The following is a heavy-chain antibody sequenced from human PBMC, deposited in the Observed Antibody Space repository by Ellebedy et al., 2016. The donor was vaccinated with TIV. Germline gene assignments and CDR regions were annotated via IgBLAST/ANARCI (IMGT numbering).Heavy chain of an antibody. J-gene: IGHJ4*02. CDR1: GYTFTSYG. Sequence: ASVKVSCXASGYTFTSYGISWVRQAPGQGLEWMGWISAYNGNTNYAQKLQGRVTMTTDTSTSTAYMELRSLRSDDTAVYYCARVGNYDILTGPTHYFDYWGQGTLVTVSS. CDR3: ARVGNYDILTGPTHYFDY. V-gene: IGHV1-18*01. CDR2: ISAYNGNT. D-gene: IGHD3-9*01.